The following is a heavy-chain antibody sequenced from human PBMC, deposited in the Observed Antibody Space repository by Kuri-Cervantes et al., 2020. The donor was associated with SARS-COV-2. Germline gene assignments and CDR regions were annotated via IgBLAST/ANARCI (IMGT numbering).Heavy chain of an antibody. D-gene: IGHD4-17*01. CDR3: AREDGDYLIDY. V-gene: IGHV4-38-2*02. Sequence: SETLSLTCAVSGYSISSGYYWGWIRQPPGKGLEWIGSIYHSGSTNYNPSLKSRVTISVDKSKNQFSLKLSSVTAADTAVYYCAREDGDYLIDYWGQGTLVTVSS. CDR2: IYHSGST. J-gene: IGHJ4*02. CDR1: GYSISSGYY.